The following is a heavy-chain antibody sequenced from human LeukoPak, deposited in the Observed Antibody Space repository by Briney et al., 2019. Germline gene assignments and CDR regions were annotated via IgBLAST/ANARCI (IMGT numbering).Heavy chain of an antibody. CDR3: ARWYYYGSGVRYFDL. D-gene: IGHD3-10*01. CDR2: IYYSGST. Sequence: PSETLSLTCTLSGGSISSGNYYWSWIRQPPGKGLEWIGYIYYSGSTYYNPSLKSRVTISVDTSKNQFSLKLSSLTAADTAVYYCARWYYYGSGVRYFDLWGRGTLVTVSS. J-gene: IGHJ2*01. V-gene: IGHV4-30-4*08. CDR1: GGSISSGNYY.